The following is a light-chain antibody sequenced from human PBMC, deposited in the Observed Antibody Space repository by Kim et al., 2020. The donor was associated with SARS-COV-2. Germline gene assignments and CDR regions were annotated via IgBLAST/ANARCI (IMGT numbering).Light chain of an antibody. J-gene: IGLJ1*01. V-gene: IGLV2-8*01. CDR3: SSYAGSRFV. CDR1: SNDAGDNKF. CDR2: EVT. Sequence: QSALTQPPSASGSPGQSVTISCSGTSNDAGDNKFVSWYQQHPGKAPKVLIYEVTQRPSGVPDRFSGSKSGNTASLTVSGLQPQDEADYYCSSYAGSRFVFGTGTKVTVL.